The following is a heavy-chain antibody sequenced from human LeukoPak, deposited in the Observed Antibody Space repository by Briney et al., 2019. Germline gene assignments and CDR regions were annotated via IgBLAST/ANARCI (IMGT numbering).Heavy chain of an antibody. Sequence: GASVKVSCRASGYTFTSCGITWVRQAPGQGLEWMGWISAYNGNTNYAQKLKGRVTMTTDTSTSTAYMELRSLRSDDTAVYYCAGSPMIVVVTDFDYWGQGTLVTVSS. J-gene: IGHJ4*02. D-gene: IGHD3-22*01. CDR1: GYTFTSCG. CDR3: AGSPMIVVVTDFDY. CDR2: ISAYNGNT. V-gene: IGHV1-18*01.